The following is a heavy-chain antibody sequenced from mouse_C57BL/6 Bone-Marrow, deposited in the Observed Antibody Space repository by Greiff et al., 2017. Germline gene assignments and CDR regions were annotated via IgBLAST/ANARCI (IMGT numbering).Heavy chain of an antibody. D-gene: IGHD1-1*01. Sequence: VQGVESGPELVKPGASVKISCKASGYAFSSSWMNWVKQRPGKGLEWIGRIYPGDGDTNYNGKFKGKATLTADKSSSTAYMQLSSLTSEDSAVYFCARSITTVVGKFAYWGQGTLVTVSA. CDR1: GYAFSSSW. CDR3: ARSITTVVGKFAY. J-gene: IGHJ3*01. CDR2: IYPGDGDT. V-gene: IGHV1-82*01.